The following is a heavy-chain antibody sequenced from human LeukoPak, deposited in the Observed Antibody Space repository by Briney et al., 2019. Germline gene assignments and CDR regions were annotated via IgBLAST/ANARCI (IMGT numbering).Heavy chain of an antibody. CDR1: GYTFTKYY. V-gene: IGHV1-46*01. CDR2: INPSGGST. Sequence: ASVKVSCKASGYTFTKYYMHWVRQAPGQGLEWMGIINPSGGSTSYAQKFQGRVTMTRDTSTSRVYMEVSSLRSEDTAVYYCAREVSGPRAFDIWGQGTMVTVSS. D-gene: IGHD1-26*01. CDR3: AREVSGPRAFDI. J-gene: IGHJ3*02.